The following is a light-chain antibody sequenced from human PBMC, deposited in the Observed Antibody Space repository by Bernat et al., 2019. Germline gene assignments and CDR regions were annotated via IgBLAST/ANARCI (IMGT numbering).Light chain of an antibody. CDR3: MQATHIPRT. J-gene: IGKJ1*01. Sequence: DIVMTQTPLFPPVTLGQPASIPCRSSESLVHSNGNTHSTWLHRRLGQPPRLLIDRSSNRFSGVPDRFSGSGAGTEFTLKIRRVEADDVGVYYCMQATHIPRTFGQGTKVKIK. CDR1: ESLVHSNGNTH. V-gene: IGKV2-24*01. CDR2: RSS.